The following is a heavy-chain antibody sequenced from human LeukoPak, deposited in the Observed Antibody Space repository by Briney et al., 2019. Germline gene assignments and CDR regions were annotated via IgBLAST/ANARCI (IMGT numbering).Heavy chain of an antibody. D-gene: IGHD5-24*01. CDR3: ARGAGYNYPYYFDY. V-gene: IGHV3-23*01. Sequence: GGSLRLSCAASGFTFDNYAMTWVRQAPGKGLEWVSGISGSGDNTYYADSVKGRFTISRDNSKNTLHLQMNSLRAEDTAVYYCARGAGYNYPYYFDYWGQGTLVTVSS. CDR1: GFTFDNYA. CDR2: ISGSGDNT. J-gene: IGHJ4*02.